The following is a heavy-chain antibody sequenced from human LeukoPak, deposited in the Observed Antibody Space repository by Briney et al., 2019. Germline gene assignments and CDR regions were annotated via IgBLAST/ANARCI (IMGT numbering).Heavy chain of an antibody. V-gene: IGHV3-74*01. CDR2: IKTDGSDR. D-gene: IGHD4-11*01. Sequence: GGSLRLSCAASGFTFSSYAMSWVRQAPGKGLVWVSGIKTDGSDRRYADFVTGRFTISRDNAKNTLFLQMNSLRAEDTAVYYCIRDFLTVTTNDYWGQGTLVTVSS. J-gene: IGHJ4*02. CDR3: IRDFLTVTTNDY. CDR1: GFTFSSYA.